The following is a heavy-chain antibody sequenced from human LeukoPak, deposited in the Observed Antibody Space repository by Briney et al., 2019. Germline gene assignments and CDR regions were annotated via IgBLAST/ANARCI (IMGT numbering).Heavy chain of an antibody. Sequence: ASVKVSCKASGYTLTGYYMHWVRQAPGQGLEWMGWISAYNGNTNYAQKLQGRVTMTTDTSTSTAYMELRSLRSDDTAVYYCARGRVMSSGWKTFDYWGQGTLVTVSS. CDR1: GYTLTGYY. J-gene: IGHJ4*02. CDR2: ISAYNGNT. V-gene: IGHV1-18*04. CDR3: ARGRVMSSGWKTFDY. D-gene: IGHD6-19*01.